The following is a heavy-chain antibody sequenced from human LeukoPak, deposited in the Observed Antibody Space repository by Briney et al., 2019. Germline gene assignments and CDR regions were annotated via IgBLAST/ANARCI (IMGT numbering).Heavy chain of an antibody. V-gene: IGHV3-15*01. J-gene: IGHJ3*02. D-gene: IGHD2-21*02. CDR2: IKSKTGGGTT. Sequence: PGGSLRLSCAASGFTFSNAWMSWVRQAPGKGLEWVGRIKSKTGGGTTDYAAPVKGRFTIARDDSKNTLYLQMNSLKTEDTAVYYCTTDAHIVVVTEANDAFDIWGQGTMVTVSS. CDR3: TTDAHIVVVTEANDAFDI. CDR1: GFTFSNAW.